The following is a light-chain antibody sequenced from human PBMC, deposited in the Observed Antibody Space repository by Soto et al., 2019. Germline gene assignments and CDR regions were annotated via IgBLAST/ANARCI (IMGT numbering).Light chain of an antibody. Sequence: DIQMTQSPSSLSVSIGDRVIITCRASQSISTYLNWYQYKPGKAPRLVIFRSSTLQSGVPSRFSGRGSGTDFTLTSGSLQPEDFSTYFCQQTFSPYVSFGGGTRGEI. CDR3: QQTFSPYVS. CDR1: QSISTY. V-gene: IGKV1-39*01. J-gene: IGKJ4*01. CDR2: RSS.